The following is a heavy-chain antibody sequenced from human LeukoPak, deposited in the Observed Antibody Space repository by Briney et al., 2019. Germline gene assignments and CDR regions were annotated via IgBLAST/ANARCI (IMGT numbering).Heavy chain of an antibody. CDR1: GFTFDDYA. V-gene: IGHV3-9*01. CDR2: ISWNSGSI. Sequence: GGSLRLSCAASGFTFDDYAMHWVRQAPGKGLEWVSGISWNSGSIGYADSVKGRFTTSRDNAKNSLYLQMNSLRAEDTAVYYCASLFGYYYDSSGYLGPRSYYYYGMDVWGQGTTVTVSS. CDR3: ASLFGYYYDSSGYLGPRSYYYYGMDV. J-gene: IGHJ6*02. D-gene: IGHD3-22*01.